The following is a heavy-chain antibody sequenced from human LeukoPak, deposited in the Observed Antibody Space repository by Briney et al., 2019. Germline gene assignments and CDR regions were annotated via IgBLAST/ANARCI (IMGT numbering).Heavy chain of an antibody. CDR1: GFTVSSND. J-gene: IGHJ4*02. Sequence: GGSLRLSCAASGFTVSSNDMSWVRQAPGKGPECISVIYSGGSTDYADSVKGRLTISRDNSKNTLYLQMNSLRAEDTAVYYCARVVDHDYGDYYLDYWGQGTLVTVSS. D-gene: IGHD4-17*01. V-gene: IGHV3-53*01. CDR3: ARVVDHDYGDYYLDY. CDR2: IYSGGST.